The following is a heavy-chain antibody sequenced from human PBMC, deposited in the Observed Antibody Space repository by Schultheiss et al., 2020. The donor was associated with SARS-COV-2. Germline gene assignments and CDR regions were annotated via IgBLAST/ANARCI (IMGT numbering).Heavy chain of an antibody. CDR1: GFTFSSYG. CDR2: IWYDGSNK. Sequence: GESLKISCAASGFTFSSYGMHWVRQAPGKGLEWVAVIWYDGSNKYYADSVKGRFTISRDNSKNTLYLQMNSLRAEDTAVYYCASQSSGNTAMESWGQGTLVTVSS. D-gene: IGHD5-18*01. V-gene: IGHV3-33*01. J-gene: IGHJ4*02. CDR3: ASQSSGNTAMES.